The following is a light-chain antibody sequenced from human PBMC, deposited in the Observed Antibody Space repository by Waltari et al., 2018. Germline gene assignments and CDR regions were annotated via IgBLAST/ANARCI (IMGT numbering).Light chain of an antibody. J-gene: IGLJ2*01. Sequence: SSELTQDPAVSVALGQTVRIKCQGDIIRVFYGNWCRQKPGQAPTLVIYGKNNRPSGVPDRFSASSSGNTASLTISGAQADDEAVYYCGSRDMNGAVIFGGGTKLTVL. CDR3: GSRDMNGAVI. CDR2: GKN. V-gene: IGLV3-19*01. CDR1: IIRVFY.